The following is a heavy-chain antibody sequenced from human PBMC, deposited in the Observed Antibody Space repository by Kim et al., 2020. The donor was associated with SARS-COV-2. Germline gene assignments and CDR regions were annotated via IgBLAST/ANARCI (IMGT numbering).Heavy chain of an antibody. CDR3: ARGGDSSDWRLKPD. CDR2: INPNSGAT. Sequence: ASVKVSCKASGYTFTGYYIHWVRQAPGQGLEWMGWINPNSGATDFAQKFQGRVTMTRDTSISTAYMDLSRLTSDDTAVYYCARGGDSSDWRLKPDWVQGT. D-gene: IGHD6-19*01. J-gene: IGHJ4*02. V-gene: IGHV1-2*02. CDR1: GYTFTGYY.